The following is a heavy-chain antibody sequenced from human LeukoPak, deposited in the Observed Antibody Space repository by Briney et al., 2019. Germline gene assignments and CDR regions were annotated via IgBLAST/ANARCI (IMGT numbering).Heavy chain of an antibody. J-gene: IGHJ5*02. V-gene: IGHV3-53*01. CDR1: GFTVSSNY. D-gene: IGHD6-13*01. Sequence: PGGSLRLSCAASGFTVSSNYMSWVRQAPGKGLEWVSVIYSGGSTYYADSVKGRFTISRDNSKNTLYLQMNSLRAEDTAVYYCAKEEQLVRFNWFDPWGQGTLVTVSS. CDR2: IYSGGST. CDR3: AKEEQLVRFNWFDP.